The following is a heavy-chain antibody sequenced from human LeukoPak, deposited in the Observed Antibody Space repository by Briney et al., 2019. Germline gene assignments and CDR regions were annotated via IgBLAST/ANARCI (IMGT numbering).Heavy chain of an antibody. CDR3: ARDGCCSSTSCYNWFDP. V-gene: IGHV1-2*02. J-gene: IGHJ5*02. Sequence: ASVKVSCKASGYTFTGYYMHWVRQAPGQGLEWMGWINPNSGGTNYAQKFQGRVTMTRDTSISTAYMELSRLRSEDTAVYYCARDGCCSSTSCYNWFDPWGQGTLVTVSS. CDR1: GYTFTGYY. D-gene: IGHD2-2*01. CDR2: INPNSGGT.